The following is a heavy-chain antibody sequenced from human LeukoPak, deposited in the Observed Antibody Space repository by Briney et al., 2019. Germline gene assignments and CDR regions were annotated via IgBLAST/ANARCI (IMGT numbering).Heavy chain of an antibody. V-gene: IGHV3-11*01. CDR1: GFTFSDYY. J-gene: IGHJ4*02. CDR3: AREMGGDYGSGTFFDL. Sequence: GGSLRLSCAASGFTFSDYYMNWVRQAPGKGLECISSVSSGGSTIYYADSVKGRFTISRDDAKNSLYLEMNNLRAEDTAVYYCAREMGGDYGSGTFFDLWGQGNMVTVSS. D-gene: IGHD3-10*01. CDR2: VSSGGSTI.